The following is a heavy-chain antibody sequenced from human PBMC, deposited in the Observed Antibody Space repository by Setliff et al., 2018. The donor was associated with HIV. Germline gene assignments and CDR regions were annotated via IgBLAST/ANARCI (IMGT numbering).Heavy chain of an antibody. CDR2: INHSGST. Sequence: PSETLSLTCTVSGGSISSYYWSWIRQPAGKGLEWIGEINHSGSTNYNPSLKSRVTISVDTSKNQFSLKLSAVTAADTAVYYCARGGYCSGGSCYYTEYFQHWGQGTLVTVSS. CDR3: ARGGYCSGGSCYYTEYFQH. D-gene: IGHD2-15*01. J-gene: IGHJ1*01. CDR1: GGSISSYY. V-gene: IGHV4-59*12.